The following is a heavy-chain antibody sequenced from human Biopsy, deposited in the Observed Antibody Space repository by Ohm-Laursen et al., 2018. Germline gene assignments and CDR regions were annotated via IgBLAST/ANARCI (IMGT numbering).Heavy chain of an antibody. V-gene: IGHV1-2*02. CDR3: ARDPYCSGGNCYSPLDH. CDR1: GYTFTDYY. D-gene: IGHD2-15*01. CDR2: IDPDSGRT. J-gene: IGHJ4*02. Sequence: ASVKVSCKPSGYTFTDYYIHWVRQAPGQGLEWMGWIDPDSGRTSFGQNFQGRVTMTSDTSTGTAYLELTRLRSDDTAVYYCARDPYCSGGNCYSPLDHWGQGTLVTVSA.